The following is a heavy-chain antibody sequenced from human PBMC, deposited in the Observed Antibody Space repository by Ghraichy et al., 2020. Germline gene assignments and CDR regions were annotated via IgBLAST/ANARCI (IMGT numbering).Heavy chain of an antibody. V-gene: IGHV4-39*01. CDR1: GGSISSSSNY. D-gene: IGHD3-22*01. Sequence: SETLSLTCTVSGGSISSSSNYWGWIRQPPGKGLEWIGSIYYSGSTYYNPSLKSRVTISVDTSKNQFSLKLSSVTAADTAVYYCARGIVVDDAFDIWGQGTMVTVSS. J-gene: IGHJ3*02. CDR2: IYYSGST. CDR3: ARGIVVDDAFDI.